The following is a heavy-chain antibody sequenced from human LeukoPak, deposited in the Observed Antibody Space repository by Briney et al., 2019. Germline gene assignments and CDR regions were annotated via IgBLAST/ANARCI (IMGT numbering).Heavy chain of an antibody. CDR3: ARGTGTEAFDI. CDR2: IYHSGST. Sequence: SETLSLTCTVSGYSISSGYYWGWIRQPPGKGLEWIGSIYHSGSTYYNPSLKSRVTISVDTSKNQFSLKLSSVTAADTAVYYCARGTGTEAFDIWGQGTMVTVSS. V-gene: IGHV4-38-2*02. CDR1: GYSISSGYY. J-gene: IGHJ3*02. D-gene: IGHD1-1*01.